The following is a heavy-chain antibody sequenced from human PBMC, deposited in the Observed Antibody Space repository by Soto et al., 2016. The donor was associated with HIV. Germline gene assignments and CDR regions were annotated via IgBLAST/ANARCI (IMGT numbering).Heavy chain of an antibody. D-gene: IGHD6-13*01. CDR3: ARDWTSSWEYYFDY. CDR2: INPNSGGT. J-gene: IGHJ4*02. V-gene: IGHV1-2*02. Sequence: QVQLVQSGAEVKKPGASVEVSCKASGYTFTGYYMHWVRQAPGQGLEWMGWINPNSGGTNYAQKFQGRVTMTRDTSISTAYMELSSLRSDDTAVYYCARDWTSSWEYYFDYWGQGTLVTVSS. CDR1: GYTFTGYY.